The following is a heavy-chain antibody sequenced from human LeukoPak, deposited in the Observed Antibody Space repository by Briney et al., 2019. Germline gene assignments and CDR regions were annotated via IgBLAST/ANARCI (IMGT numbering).Heavy chain of an antibody. V-gene: IGHV4-30-4*01. CDR1: GGSISSGDYY. CDR2: IYYSGGT. Sequence: SQTLSLTCTVSGGSISSGDYYWSWIRQPPGTGLEWIGYIYYSGGTYYNPSLKSRVTISVDTSKNQFSLKLSSVTAADTAVYYCARAYDSSGYYFDYWGQGTLVTVSS. CDR3: ARAYDSSGYYFDY. J-gene: IGHJ4*02. D-gene: IGHD3-22*01.